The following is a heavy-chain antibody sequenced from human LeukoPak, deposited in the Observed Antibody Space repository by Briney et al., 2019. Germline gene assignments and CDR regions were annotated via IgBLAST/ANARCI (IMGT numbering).Heavy chain of an antibody. J-gene: IGHJ4*02. D-gene: IGHD3-22*01. Sequence: ASVKVSCKASGYTFTGYYMHWVRQAPGQGLEWMGWINPNSGGTNYAQKFQGRVTMTRDTSISTAYMELSRLRSDDTAVHYCAREAGITMIVVPHFDYWGQGTLVTVSS. V-gene: IGHV1-2*02. CDR2: INPNSGGT. CDR3: AREAGITMIVVPHFDY. CDR1: GYTFTGYY.